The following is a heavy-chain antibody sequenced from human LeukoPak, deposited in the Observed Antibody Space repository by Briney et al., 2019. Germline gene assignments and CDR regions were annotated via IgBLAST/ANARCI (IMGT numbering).Heavy chain of an antibody. J-gene: IGHJ3*02. CDR2: IYTSGST. CDR1: GGSISHYY. V-gene: IGHV4-4*07. CDR3: ARFNASPVPAVHAFDI. D-gene: IGHD2-2*01. Sequence: PSETVSLTCTVSGGSISHYYWSWIRQPAGKGLEWIGRIYTSGSTNYNPSLKSRVTMSVDTSKNQFSLKLSSVTAADTAVYYCARFNASPVPAVHAFDIWGQGTMVTVSS.